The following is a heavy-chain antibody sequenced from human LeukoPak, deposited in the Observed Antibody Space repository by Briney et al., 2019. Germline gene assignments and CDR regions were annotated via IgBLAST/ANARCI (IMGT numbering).Heavy chain of an antibody. CDR1: GFTFSSYG. D-gene: IGHD2-21*02. J-gene: IGHJ6*02. CDR3: AKDFRVTVYYYYGMDV. CDR2: ISYDGSNK. V-gene: IGHV3-30*18. Sequence: GGSLRFSCAASGFTFSSYGMHWVRQAPGKGLEWVAVISYDGSNKYYADSVKGRFTISRDNSKNTLYLQMNSLRAEDTAVYYCAKDFRVTVYYYYGMDVWGQGTTVTVSS.